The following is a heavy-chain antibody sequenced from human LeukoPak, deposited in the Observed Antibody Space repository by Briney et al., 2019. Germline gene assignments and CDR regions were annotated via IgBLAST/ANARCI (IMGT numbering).Heavy chain of an antibody. V-gene: IGHV4-39*01. J-gene: IGHJ4*02. D-gene: IGHD3-22*01. CDR2: ISYSGST. CDR3: ARLPVLYYHDSGGYFDH. CDR1: GGSINSNSYY. Sequence: PSETLSLTCTVSGGSINSNSYYWGWIRQPPGKGLEWIGNISYSGSTYYNPSLKSRVTISVDTSKNQFSLELSSVTAADTAVYYCARLPVLYYHDSGGYFDHWGQGTLVTVSS.